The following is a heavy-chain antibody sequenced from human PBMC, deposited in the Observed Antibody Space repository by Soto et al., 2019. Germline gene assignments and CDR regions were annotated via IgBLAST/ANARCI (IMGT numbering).Heavy chain of an antibody. D-gene: IGHD1-26*01. V-gene: IGHV3-21*01. J-gene: IGHJ6*02. Sequence: GGSLRLSCAASGFTFSSYSMNWVRQAPGKGLEWVSSISSSSSYIYYADSVKGRFTISRDNAKNSLYLQMNSLRAEDTAVYYSARSVRLGIWDYYYYYYGMDVWGQGTTVTVSS. CDR3: ARSVRLGIWDYYYYYYGMDV. CDR2: ISSSSSYI. CDR1: GFTFSSYS.